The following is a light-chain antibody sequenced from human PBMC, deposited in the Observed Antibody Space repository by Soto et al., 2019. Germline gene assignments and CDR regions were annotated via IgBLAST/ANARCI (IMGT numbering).Light chain of an antibody. CDR2: DAS. Sequence: EKVMTQSPATLSVSPGERATLSCRASQSVRSNLAWYQQKPGQPPRLLIYDASTRATGIPSRFSGSGSGTEFTLTISSLKSEDFAVYYCQQYGSSSITFGQGTKVDIK. CDR1: QSVRSN. CDR3: QQYGSSSIT. V-gene: IGKV3-15*01. J-gene: IGKJ1*01.